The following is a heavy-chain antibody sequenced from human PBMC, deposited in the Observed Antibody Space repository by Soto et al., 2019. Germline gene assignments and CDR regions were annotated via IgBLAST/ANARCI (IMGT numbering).Heavy chain of an antibody. CDR3: VRQGFGALHGLVDV. CDR2: IRPGDSDT. Sequence: PGESLKISCQGSGYSFTTYWIGWVRQMPGKGLEWMGIIRPGDSDTRYSPSFQGQVTISADKSISTTYLKLTSVTATDTAVYYCVRQGFGALHGLVDVWGQGTTVTVSS. CDR1: GYSFTTYW. D-gene: IGHD3-10*01. V-gene: IGHV5-51*01. J-gene: IGHJ6*02.